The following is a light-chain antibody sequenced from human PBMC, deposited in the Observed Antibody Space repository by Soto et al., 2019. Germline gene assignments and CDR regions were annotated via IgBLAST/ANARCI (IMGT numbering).Light chain of an antibody. CDR3: SAWDDSLDAWV. CDR2: SSN. V-gene: IGLV1-44*01. Sequence: QSVLTQPPSASGTPGQRVTISCSGSSSNIGRYSATWYQQLPGTAPRLLIFSSNQRPSDVPARFSGSKSGSSASLAISGLPSGEEADYFCSAWDDSLDAWVFGGGTKLTVL. J-gene: IGLJ3*02. CDR1: SSNIGRYS.